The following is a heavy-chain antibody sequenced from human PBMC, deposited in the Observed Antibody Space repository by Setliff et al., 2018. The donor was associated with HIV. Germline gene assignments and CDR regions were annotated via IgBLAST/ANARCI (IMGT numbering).Heavy chain of an antibody. D-gene: IGHD5-12*01. J-gene: IGHJ4*02. V-gene: IGHV4-34*01. CDR3: ARGSGHSGFDLNFDY. Sequence: SETLSLTCAVNGGSFSGYYWSWIRQPPGKGLEWIGESDHSGSTNYNPSLKSRVTISVDTSKSQFSLMLTAVTPADTAVYYCARGSGHSGFDLNFDYWGRGTLVTVSS. CDR1: GGSFSGYY. CDR2: SDHSGST.